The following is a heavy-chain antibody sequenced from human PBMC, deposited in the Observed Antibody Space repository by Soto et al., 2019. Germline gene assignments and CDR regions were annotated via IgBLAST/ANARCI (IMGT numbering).Heavy chain of an antibody. CDR1: GGSISSGGYY. CDR2: IYYSGST. CDR3: ARDQEALKGHFDY. J-gene: IGHJ4*02. V-gene: IGHV4-31*03. Sequence: SETLSLTCTVSGGSISSGGYYWSWIRQHPGKGLEWIGYIYYSGSTYYNPSLKSRVTISVDTSKNQFSLKLSSVTAADTAVYYCARDQEALKGHFDYWGQGTLVTVSS.